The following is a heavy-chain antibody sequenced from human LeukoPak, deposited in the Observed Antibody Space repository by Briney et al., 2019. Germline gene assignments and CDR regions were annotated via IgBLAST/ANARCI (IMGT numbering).Heavy chain of an antibody. D-gene: IGHD3-22*01. CDR1: GFTFDDYA. V-gene: IGHV3-9*01. Sequence: GRSLRLSCAASGFTFDDYAMHWVRQAPGKGLEWVSGISWNSGSIGYADSVKGRFTISRDNAKNSLYLQMNSLRAEDTALYYCAKGDSSGYYHPYCAFDIWGQGTMVTVSS. CDR3: AKGDSSGYYHPYCAFDI. CDR2: ISWNSGSI. J-gene: IGHJ3*02.